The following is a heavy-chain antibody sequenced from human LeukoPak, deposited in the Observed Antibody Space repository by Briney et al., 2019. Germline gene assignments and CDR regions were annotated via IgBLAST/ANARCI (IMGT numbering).Heavy chain of an antibody. CDR1: GFTFSSYW. CDR2: IKYDESDI. D-gene: IGHD3-3*01. Sequence: GGSLRLSCAASGFTFSSYWMNWVRQAPGKGLEWVASIKYDESDIRYMDSVKGRLTISRDNGKNSVYLQMDSLRAEDTAVYYCARSRVETSWSPNQDWGQGILVTVSS. V-gene: IGHV3-7*01. CDR3: ARSRVETSWSPNQD. J-gene: IGHJ4*02.